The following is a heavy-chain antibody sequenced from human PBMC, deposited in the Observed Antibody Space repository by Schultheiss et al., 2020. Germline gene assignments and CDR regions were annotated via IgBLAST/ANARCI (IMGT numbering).Heavy chain of an antibody. D-gene: IGHD6-19*01. Sequence: GGSLRLSCAASGFTFSSYAMSWVRQAPGKGLEWVSVIYSGGSTYYADSVKGRFTISRDNAKNSLYLQMNSLRAEDTAVYYCAREHSSGWTVTYFDPWGQGTLVTVSS. CDR1: GFTFSSYA. V-gene: IGHV3-66*01. CDR3: AREHSSGWTVTYFDP. CDR2: IYSGGST. J-gene: IGHJ5*02.